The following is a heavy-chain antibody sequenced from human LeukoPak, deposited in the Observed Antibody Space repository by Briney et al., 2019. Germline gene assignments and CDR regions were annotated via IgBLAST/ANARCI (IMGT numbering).Heavy chain of an antibody. D-gene: IGHD6-13*01. CDR3: ARFIAAAGWFDP. CDR1: GYTFTSYD. J-gene: IGHJ5*02. CDR2: MNPNSGNT. Sequence: ASVKVSCKASGYTFTSYDINWVRQATGQGLEWMGWMNPNSGNTGYAQKFQGRVTITRNTSISTAYMELSSLRSVDTAVYYCARFIAAAGWFDPWGQGTLVTVSS. V-gene: IGHV1-8*03.